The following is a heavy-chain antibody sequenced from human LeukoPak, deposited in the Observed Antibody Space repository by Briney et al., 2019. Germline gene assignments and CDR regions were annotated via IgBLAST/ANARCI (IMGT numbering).Heavy chain of an antibody. V-gene: IGHV3-48*02. CDR2: IDGTGAII. CDR1: GFTLNTYS. CDR3: AKDTVARPLGNADY. D-gene: IGHD4-11*01. J-gene: IGHJ4*02. Sequence: PGGSLRLSCAASGFTLNTYSMNWVRQAPGKGLEWISYIDGTGAIIYYADSVKGRFTISRDDAKNSLYLQMNSLRDEDTAVYYCAKDTVARPLGNADYWGQGTLVTVSS.